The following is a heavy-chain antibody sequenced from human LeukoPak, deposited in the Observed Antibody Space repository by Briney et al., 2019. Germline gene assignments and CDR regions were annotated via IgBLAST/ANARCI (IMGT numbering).Heavy chain of an antibody. Sequence: ASVKVSCKASGYTFTSYGISWVRQAPGQGFEWMGWISAYNGNTNYAQKLQGRVTMTTDTSTSTAYMELRSLRSDDTAVYYCARVMYSSGPSDAFDIWGQGTMVTVSS. D-gene: IGHD6-19*01. J-gene: IGHJ3*02. CDR3: ARVMYSSGPSDAFDI. V-gene: IGHV1-18*01. CDR2: ISAYNGNT. CDR1: GYTFTSYG.